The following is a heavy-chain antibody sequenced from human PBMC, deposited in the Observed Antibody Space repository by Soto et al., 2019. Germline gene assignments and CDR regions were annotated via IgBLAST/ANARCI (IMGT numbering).Heavy chain of an antibody. Sequence: EVQLVESGGGLVQPGGSLRLSCAASGFTFSSNWMHWVRQVPGEGLVWVSRIDNDGSSRDYADSVKGRFTISRDNAKNTLYLEMSSLRAEDTAVYYCATGSGWYSPDYWGQGTLVTVSS. CDR3: ATGSGWYSPDY. J-gene: IGHJ4*02. V-gene: IGHV3-74*01. D-gene: IGHD6-19*01. CDR2: IDNDGSSR. CDR1: GFTFSSNW.